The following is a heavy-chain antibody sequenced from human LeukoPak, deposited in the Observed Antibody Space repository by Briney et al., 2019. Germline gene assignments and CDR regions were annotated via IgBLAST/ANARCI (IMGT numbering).Heavy chain of an antibody. CDR2: IYYSGST. CDR3: ARGGGSTDYYDSSGYF. CDR1: GGSIRSYY. D-gene: IGHD3-22*01. V-gene: IGHV4-59*01. J-gene: IGHJ4*02. Sequence: PSETLSLTCTVSGGSIRSYYWGWIRQPPGKGLEWIGYIYYSGSTNYNPSLKSRVTISVDTSKNQFSLKLSSVTAADTAVYYCARGGGSTDYYDSSGYFWGQGTLVTVSS.